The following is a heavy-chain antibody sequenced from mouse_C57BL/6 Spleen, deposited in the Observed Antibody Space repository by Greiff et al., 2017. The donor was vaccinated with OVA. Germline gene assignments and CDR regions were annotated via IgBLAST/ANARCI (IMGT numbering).Heavy chain of an antibody. Sequence: VKVVESGAELARPGASVKLSCKASGYTFTSYGISWVKQRTGQGLEWIGEIYPRSGNTYYNEKFKGKATLTADKSSSTAYMELRSLTSEDSAVYFCARYGNYAYFDVWGTGTTVTVSS. D-gene: IGHD2-1*01. CDR2: IYPRSGNT. CDR3: ARYGNYAYFDV. V-gene: IGHV1-81*01. J-gene: IGHJ1*03. CDR1: GYTFTSYG.